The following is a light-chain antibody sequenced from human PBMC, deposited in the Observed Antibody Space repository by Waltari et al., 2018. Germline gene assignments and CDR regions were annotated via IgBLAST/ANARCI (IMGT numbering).Light chain of an antibody. CDR1: QSVSSQ. Sequence: EIVLTQSPATLSLSPGEGATLSCRASQSVSSQLVWYQQKRGQAPRLLNYDASNRATGIPARFSGSGSGTDFTLTISSLEPEDFAVYYCQQCNNSPPTFGQGTKVEIK. CDR3: QQCNNSPPT. CDR2: DAS. V-gene: IGKV3-11*01. J-gene: IGKJ1*01.